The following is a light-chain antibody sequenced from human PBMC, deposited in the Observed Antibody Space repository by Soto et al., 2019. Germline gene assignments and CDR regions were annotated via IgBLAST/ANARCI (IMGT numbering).Light chain of an antibody. V-gene: IGKV2-30*02. CDR1: QSLIHSDGHTY. Sequence: DVVLTQSPRSLSVTLGQPASISCRSSQSLIHSDGHTYLDWFQQRPGQSPRRLIYKVSNWDSRVPDRFSGSGSGTDFTLKISRVEAEDVGIYYCVQGTYWPYTFGQGTMLDI. J-gene: IGKJ2*01. CDR3: VQGTYWPYT. CDR2: KVS.